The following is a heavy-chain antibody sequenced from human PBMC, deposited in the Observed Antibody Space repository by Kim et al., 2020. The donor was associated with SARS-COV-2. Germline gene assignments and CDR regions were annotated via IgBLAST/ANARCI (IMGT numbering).Heavy chain of an antibody. J-gene: IGHJ4*02. D-gene: IGHD6-19*01. CDR1: GYTFTSYG. V-gene: IGHV1-18*01. CDR2: ISAYNGNT. CDR3: ARDESFGWYLAGRVYYFDY. Sequence: ASVKVSCKASGYTFTSYGISWVRQAPGQGLEWMGWISAYNGNTNYAQKLQGRVTMTTDTSTSTAYMELRSLRSDDTAVYYCARDESFGWYLAGRVYYFDYWGQGTLVTVSS.